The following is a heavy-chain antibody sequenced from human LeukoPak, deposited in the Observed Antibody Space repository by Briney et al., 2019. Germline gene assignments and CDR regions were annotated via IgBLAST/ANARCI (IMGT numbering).Heavy chain of an antibody. CDR1: GYSISSGYY. J-gene: IGHJ4*02. Sequence: SETLSLTCTVSGYSISSGYYWSWIRQPPGKGLEWIGSIYHSGSTYYNPSLKSRVTISVDTSKNQFSLKLSSVTAADTAVYYCARDYFRVGLQLYWGQGTLVTVSS. CDR2: IYHSGST. D-gene: IGHD5-18*01. CDR3: ARDYFRVGLQLY. V-gene: IGHV4-38-2*02.